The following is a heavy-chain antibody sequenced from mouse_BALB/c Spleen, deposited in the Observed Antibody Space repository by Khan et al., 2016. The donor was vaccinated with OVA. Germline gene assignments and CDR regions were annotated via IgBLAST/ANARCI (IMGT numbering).Heavy chain of an antibody. CDR3: ARPTTGYAMDY. D-gene: IGHD2-12*01. J-gene: IGHJ4*01. V-gene: IGHV1-4*01. CDR1: GYTFPSNT. CDR2: INPRSDYT. Sequence: VQLQESGAELARPGASVKMSCKASGYTFPSNTMHWVKQRPGQGLEWIGYINPRSDYTFYNQKFKEKATLTADISSNTAYMPLSSLTSDDSAAYYCARPTTGYAMDYWGQGASVTVSS.